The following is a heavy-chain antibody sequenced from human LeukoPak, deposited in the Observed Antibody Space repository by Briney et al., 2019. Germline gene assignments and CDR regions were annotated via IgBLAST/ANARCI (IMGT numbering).Heavy chain of an antibody. CDR1: GASISTYY. D-gene: IGHD3-10*01. CDR2: ISNSGST. CDR3: GTADKVHRGRYGMDV. Sequence: PSETLSLTCTVSGASISTYYWSWIRQPPGKGLEWIGYISNSGSTDYIPSLKSRVTISVDKSKNQFSLKLSSVTAADTAVYYCGTADKVHRGRYGMDVWGQGTTVTVSS. J-gene: IGHJ6*02. V-gene: IGHV4-4*08.